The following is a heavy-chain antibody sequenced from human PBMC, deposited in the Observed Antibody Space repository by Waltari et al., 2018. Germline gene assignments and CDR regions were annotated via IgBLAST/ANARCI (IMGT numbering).Heavy chain of an antibody. D-gene: IGHD1-26*01. CDR1: GGSISSSSYS. J-gene: IGHJ6*03. Sequence: QLQLQESGPGLVKPSETLSLTCTVSGGSISSSSYSWGWIRQPPGKGLEWIGSIYYSGSTYYNPSLKSRVTISVDTSKNQFSLKLSSVTAADTAVYYCARVGGSYGSYYYMDVWGKGTTVTISS. CDR3: ARVGGSYGSYYYMDV. V-gene: IGHV4-39*07. CDR2: IYYSGST.